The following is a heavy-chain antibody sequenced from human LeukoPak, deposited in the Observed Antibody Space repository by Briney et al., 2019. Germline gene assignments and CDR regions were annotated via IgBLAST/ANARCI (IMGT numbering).Heavy chain of an antibody. Sequence: PSETLSLTCTVSGGSISSSSYYWGWIRQPPGKGLEWIGSIYYSGSTYYNPSLKSRVTISIDTSKNQFSLKLSSVTAADTAVYYCARVGYSGYDPCNWFDPWGQGTLVTVSS. CDR2: IYYSGST. V-gene: IGHV4-39*07. CDR3: ARVGYSGYDPCNWFDP. CDR1: GGSISSSSYY. J-gene: IGHJ5*02. D-gene: IGHD5-12*01.